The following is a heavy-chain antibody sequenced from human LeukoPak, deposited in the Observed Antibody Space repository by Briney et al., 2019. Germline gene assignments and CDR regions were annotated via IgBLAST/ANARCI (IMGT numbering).Heavy chain of an antibody. D-gene: IGHD6-6*01. V-gene: IGHV3-23*01. J-gene: IGHJ4*02. CDR2: ISGSGGST. Sequence: GGSLRLSCAASGFTFSNYAMSWVRQAPGKGLEWVSGISGSGGSTYYADSVRGRFTISRDNSKNTLYLQMNSLRADDTAVYYCAKGLGYSSSSNFDYRGQGTLVTVSS. CDR3: AKGLGYSSSSNFDY. CDR1: GFTFSNYA.